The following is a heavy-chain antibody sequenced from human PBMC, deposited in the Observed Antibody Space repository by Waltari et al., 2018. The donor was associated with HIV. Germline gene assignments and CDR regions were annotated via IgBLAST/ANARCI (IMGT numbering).Heavy chain of an antibody. CDR3: ITDLWWEAVWVDY. D-gene: IGHD1-26*01. Sequence: EVQLVESGGGLVKPGGSLRLSCAASGFTFFNAWMGWVRQAPGKGLEWVGRIKSHIDGGTTDYEAPVKGRFSISRDDSKNTLYLQMNSLKTEDTAVYYCITDLWWEAVWVDYWGQGTLVTVSS. V-gene: IGHV3-15*01. J-gene: IGHJ4*02. CDR2: IKSHIDGGTT. CDR1: GFTFFNAW.